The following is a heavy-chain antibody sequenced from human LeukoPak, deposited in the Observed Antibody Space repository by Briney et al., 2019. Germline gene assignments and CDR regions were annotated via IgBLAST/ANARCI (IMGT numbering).Heavy chain of an antibody. CDR3: ASLWFGELSFDY. J-gene: IGHJ4*02. Sequence: ASVKVSCKASGYTFTGYFMHWVRQAPGQGLEWMGWINPNSGGTNYAQKFQGRVTMTRDTSISTAYMELSRLRSDDTAMYYCASLWFGELSFDYWGQGTLVTVSS. D-gene: IGHD3-10*01. CDR2: INPNSGGT. V-gene: IGHV1-2*02. CDR1: GYTFTGYF.